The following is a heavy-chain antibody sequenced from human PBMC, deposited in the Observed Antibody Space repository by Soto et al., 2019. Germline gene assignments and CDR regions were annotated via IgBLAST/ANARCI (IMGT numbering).Heavy chain of an antibody. CDR2: IYYSGST. D-gene: IGHD3-22*01. V-gene: IGHV4-31*03. CDR1: GGSISSGGYY. Sequence: QVQLQESGPGLVKPSQTLSLTCTVSGGSISSGGYYWSWIRQHPGKGLEWIGYIYYSGSTYSNPSLKSRIKIAVDKSKNHFPLKLSSVTAADTAVYYCANYDSSGSRRFQHWGQGTLVNVSS. J-gene: IGHJ1*01. CDR3: ANYDSSGSRRFQH.